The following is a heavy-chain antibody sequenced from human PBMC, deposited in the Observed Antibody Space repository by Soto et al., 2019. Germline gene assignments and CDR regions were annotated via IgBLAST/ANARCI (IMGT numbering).Heavy chain of an antibody. CDR2: ISYDGSNK. D-gene: IGHD4-4*01. V-gene: IGHV3-30*18. Sequence: ESGGGVVQPGRSLRLSCAASGFTFSSYGMHWVRQAPGKGLEWVAVISYDGSNKYYADSVKGRFTISRDNSKNTLYLQMNSLRAEDTAVYYCAKVGIYISNSDYWGQGTLVTVSS. CDR1: GFTFSSYG. CDR3: AKVGIYISNSDY. J-gene: IGHJ4*02.